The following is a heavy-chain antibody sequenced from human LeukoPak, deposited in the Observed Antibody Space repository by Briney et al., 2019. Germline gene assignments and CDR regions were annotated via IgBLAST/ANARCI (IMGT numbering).Heavy chain of an antibody. J-gene: IGHJ3*02. CDR3: TRDVVGATYDIDAFDI. D-gene: IGHD1-26*01. V-gene: IGHV3-49*03. CDR2: IRSKAYGGTT. Sequence: GGSLRLSCTASGFTFGDYAMSWFRQAPGKGLEWVGFIRSKAYGGTTEYAASVKGRFTISRDDSKSIAYLQVNSLKTEDTAVYYCTRDVVGATYDIDAFDIWGQGTMVTVSS. CDR1: GFTFGDYA.